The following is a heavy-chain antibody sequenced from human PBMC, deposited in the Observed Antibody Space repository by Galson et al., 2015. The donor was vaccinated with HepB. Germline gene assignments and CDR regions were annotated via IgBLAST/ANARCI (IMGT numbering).Heavy chain of an antibody. CDR3: ARRHSRFDSRGWVGFDY. CDR2: IDPFDSDA. V-gene: IGHV5-51*01. D-gene: IGHD6-19*01. CDR1: GYTFIDYW. Sequence: QSGAEVKKPGESLRISCDASGYTFIDYWIGWVRQMPGKGLDWMGIIDPFDSDATYSPSFEGQVTISVDTSTTTAYLPWSSLRASDTAIYYCARRHSRFDSRGWVGFDYWGQGTLVTVSS. J-gene: IGHJ4*02.